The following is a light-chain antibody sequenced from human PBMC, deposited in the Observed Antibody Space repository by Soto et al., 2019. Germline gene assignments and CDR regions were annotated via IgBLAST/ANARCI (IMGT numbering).Light chain of an antibody. J-gene: IGLJ3*02. CDR3: QSYDSSLSGSV. CDR1: SSNIGAGYD. V-gene: IGLV1-40*01. CDR2: GNS. Sequence: QSVLTQPPSVSGAPGQRVTISCTGSSSNIGAGYDVHWYQQLPGTAPKLLIYGNSNRPSGVPDRFSGSKSGTSAPLAITGLQAEDEADYYCQSYDSSLSGSVFGGGTKLTV.